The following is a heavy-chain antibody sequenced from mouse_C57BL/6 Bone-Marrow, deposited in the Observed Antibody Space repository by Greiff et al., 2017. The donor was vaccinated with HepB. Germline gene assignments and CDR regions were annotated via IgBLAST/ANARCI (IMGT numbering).Heavy chain of an antibody. CDR2: INPSTGGT. J-gene: IGHJ3*01. CDR3: ARFYDYGFAY. V-gene: IGHV1-42*01. Sequence: VQLQQSGPELVKPGASVKISCKASGYSFTGYYMNWVKQSPEKSLEWIGEINPSTGGTTYNQKFKAKATLTVDKSSSTAYMQLKSLTSEDSAVYYCARFYDYGFAYWGQGTLVTVSA. CDR1: GYSFTGYY. D-gene: IGHD2-4*01.